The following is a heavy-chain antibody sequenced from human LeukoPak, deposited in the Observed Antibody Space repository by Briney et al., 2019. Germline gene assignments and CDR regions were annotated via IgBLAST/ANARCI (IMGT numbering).Heavy chain of an antibody. Sequence: PSQTLSLTCAVSGGSISSGTYSWSWIRQPPGKGLEWIGYIYHSGSTYYNPSLKSRVTISVVRSKNQFSLKLSSVTAADTAVYYCAREYSSSSGGGWFDPWGQGTLVTVSS. D-gene: IGHD6-6*01. J-gene: IGHJ5*02. CDR2: IYHSGST. CDR1: GGSISSGTYS. CDR3: AREYSSSSGGGWFDP. V-gene: IGHV4-30-2*01.